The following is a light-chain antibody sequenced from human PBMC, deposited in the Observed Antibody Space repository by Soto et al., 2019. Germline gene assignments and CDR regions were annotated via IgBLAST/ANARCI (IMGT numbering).Light chain of an antibody. Sequence: QSVLTQPPSASGSAGQSVTISCTGTKNDIGVYDFVSWYQHHPGKAPRLIIYEVVQRPSGVADRFSGCKAGNTGSLTVSGLHAADEADYFCKSYAGSNTYVFGSGTKVSVL. CDR3: KSYAGSNTYV. V-gene: IGLV2-8*01. CDR1: KNDIGVYDF. CDR2: EVV. J-gene: IGLJ1*01.